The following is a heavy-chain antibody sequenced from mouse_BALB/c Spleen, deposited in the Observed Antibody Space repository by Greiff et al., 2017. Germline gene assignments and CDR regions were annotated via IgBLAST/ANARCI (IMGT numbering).Heavy chain of an antibody. CDR3: ARRTGTGFDY. J-gene: IGHJ2*01. CDR2: ISNGGGST. CDR1: GFTFSSYT. D-gene: IGHD4-1*01. Sequence: EVQLVESGGGLVQPGGSLKLSCAASGFTFSSYTMSWVRQTPEKRLEWVAYISNGGGSTYYPDTVKGRFTISRDNAKNTLYLQMSSLKSEDTAMYYCARRTGTGFDYWGQGTTLTVSS. V-gene: IGHV5-12-2*01.